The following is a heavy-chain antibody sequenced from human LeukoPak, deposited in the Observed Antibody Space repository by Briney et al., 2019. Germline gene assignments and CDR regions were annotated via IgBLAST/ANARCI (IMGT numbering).Heavy chain of an antibody. Sequence: SETLSLTCAVSGDSISKDYYCWAWIRQPPGKGLEWIGTIYNNANTYYNPPLESRVTMSVDTSKNQISLTLTSVTAADTAVYYCARDHIDGFNPNNWFDPWGQGTLVTVSS. CDR1: GDSISKDYYC. J-gene: IGHJ5*02. V-gene: IGHV4-39*07. CDR3: ARDHIDGFNPNNWFDP. D-gene: IGHD5-24*01. CDR2: IYNNANT.